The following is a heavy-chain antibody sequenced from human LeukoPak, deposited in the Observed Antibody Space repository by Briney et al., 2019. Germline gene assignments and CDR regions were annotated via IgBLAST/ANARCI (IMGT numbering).Heavy chain of an antibody. Sequence: GETLRLSCAASGFTFSSYGMSWVRQAPGKGLEWVTTISESGSSTYYADSVKGRFTISRDNARNSLYLQMNSLRAEDTALYYCARDGDTVLTRGYYYYMDVWGKGTTVTVSS. CDR1: GFTFSSYG. J-gene: IGHJ6*03. CDR2: ISESGSST. CDR3: ARDGDTVLTRGYYYYMDV. D-gene: IGHD4-23*01. V-gene: IGHV3-21*01.